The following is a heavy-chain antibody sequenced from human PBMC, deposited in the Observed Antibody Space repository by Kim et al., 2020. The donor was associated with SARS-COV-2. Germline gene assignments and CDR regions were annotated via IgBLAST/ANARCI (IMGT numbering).Heavy chain of an antibody. CDR2: IYTGGST. Sequence: SETLSLTCTVSGGSTTSGSYYWSWIRQPAGKGLEWIGRIYTGGSTNYNPSLKSRVTISIDTSKNQFSLKLNSVTAADTAVYYCARSIAVAGGYVDYWGQGTLVTVSS. D-gene: IGHD6-19*01. V-gene: IGHV4-61*02. J-gene: IGHJ4*02. CDR1: GGSTTSGSYY. CDR3: ARSIAVAGGYVDY.